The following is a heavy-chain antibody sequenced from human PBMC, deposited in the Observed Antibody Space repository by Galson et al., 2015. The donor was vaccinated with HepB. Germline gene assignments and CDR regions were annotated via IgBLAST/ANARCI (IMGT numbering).Heavy chain of an antibody. CDR2: SSSAVSAV. D-gene: IGHD2-8*01. CDR3: VPELLYRGFCNTGLCPNPFDS. CDR1: GFTFSSFN. Sequence: SLRLSCATSGFTFSSFNMNWVRQAPGKGLEWIAHSSSAVSAVYYSTSVKGRFSVSRDNADNSLILQMDSLGVEDTGVYFCVPELLYRGFCNTGLCPNPFDSRRQGTLVTVSS. V-gene: IGHV3-48*03. J-gene: IGHJ4*02.